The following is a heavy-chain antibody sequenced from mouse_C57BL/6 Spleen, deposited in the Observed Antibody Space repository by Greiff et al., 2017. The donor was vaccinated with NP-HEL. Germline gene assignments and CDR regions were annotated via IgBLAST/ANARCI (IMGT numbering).Heavy chain of an antibody. J-gene: IGHJ4*01. CDR2: IDPSDSYT. CDR1: GYTFTSYW. D-gene: IGHD2-4*01. V-gene: IGHV1-50*01. Sequence: QVQLKQPGAELVKPGASVKLSCKASGYTFTSYWMQWVKQRPGQGLEWIGEIDPSDSYTNYNQKFKGKATLTVDTSSSTAYMQLSSLTSEDSAVYYCAVLRPLYYAMDYWGQGTSVTVSS. CDR3: AVLRPLYYAMDY.